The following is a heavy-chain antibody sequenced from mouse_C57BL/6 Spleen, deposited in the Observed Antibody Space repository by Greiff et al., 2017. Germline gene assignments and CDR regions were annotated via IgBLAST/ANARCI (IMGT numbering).Heavy chain of an antibody. CDR3: ARGEGLRRLNWYFDV. CDR1: GYTFTDHT. CDR2: IYPRDGST. D-gene: IGHD2-4*01. Sequence: QVQLQQSDAELVKPGASVKISCKVSGYTFTDHTIHWMKQRPEQGLEWIGYIYPRDGSTKYNEKFKGKATLTADKSSSTAYMQLNSLTSEDSAVYFCARGEGLRRLNWYFDVWGTGTTVTVSS. J-gene: IGHJ1*03. V-gene: IGHV1-78*01.